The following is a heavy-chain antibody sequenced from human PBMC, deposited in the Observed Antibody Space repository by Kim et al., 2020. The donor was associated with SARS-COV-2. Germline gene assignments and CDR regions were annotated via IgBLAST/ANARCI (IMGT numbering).Heavy chain of an antibody. V-gene: IGHV4-4*06. CDR3: ARDGGRWLQLLHSGCGMDV. J-gene: IGHJ6*02. Sequence: SRVTMSGDTSKNQFSLKLTSVTAADTAVYYCARDGGRWLQLLHSGCGMDVWGQGTTVTVSS. D-gene: IGHD5-12*01.